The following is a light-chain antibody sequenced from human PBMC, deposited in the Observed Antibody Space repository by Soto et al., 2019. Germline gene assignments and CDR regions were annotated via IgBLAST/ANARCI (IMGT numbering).Light chain of an antibody. CDR1: QSVSSY. J-gene: IGKJ2*01. CDR3: QQPYT. CDR2: DAS. V-gene: IGKV3-11*01. Sequence: EIVLTQSPATLSLSPGERATLSCRASQSVSSYLAWYQQKPGQAPRLLIYDASNRATAIPARLSGSGSGTDFTLTISSLEPEDFAVYYCQQPYTFGQGTKLEIK.